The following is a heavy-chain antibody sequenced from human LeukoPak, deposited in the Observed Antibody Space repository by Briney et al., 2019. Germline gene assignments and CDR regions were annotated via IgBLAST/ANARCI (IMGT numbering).Heavy chain of an antibody. J-gene: IGHJ4*02. CDR3: ARGPSGYHNT. CDR1: GFTFGDYA. D-gene: IGHD5-12*01. V-gene: IGHV3-49*04. CDR2: IRSKGYGGTT. Sequence: SGGSLRLSCTASGFTFGDYAMSWVRQAPGKGLEWVGFIRSKGYGGTTEYAASVKGRFTISRDNSKNTLYLQMNSLRAEDTAVYYCARGPSGYHNTGGQGTLVTVSS.